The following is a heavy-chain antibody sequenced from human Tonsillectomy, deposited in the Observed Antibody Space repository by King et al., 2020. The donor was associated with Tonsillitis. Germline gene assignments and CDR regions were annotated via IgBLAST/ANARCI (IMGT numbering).Heavy chain of an antibody. D-gene: IGHD2-15*01. CDR3: AKDYGSYAFDI. Sequence: VQLVESGGGVVQPGRSLRLSCAASGFTFSSYGIHWVRQAPGKGLEWVAVISYDGSNKYYADSVKGRFTISRDNSKNTLYLQMNSLRAEDTAVYYCAKDYGSYAFDIWGQGTMVTVSS. CDR2: ISYDGSNK. CDR1: GFTFSSYG. V-gene: IGHV3-30*18. J-gene: IGHJ3*02.